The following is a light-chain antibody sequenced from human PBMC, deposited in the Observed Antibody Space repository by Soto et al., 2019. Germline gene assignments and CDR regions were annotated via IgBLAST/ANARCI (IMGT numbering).Light chain of an antibody. J-gene: IGLJ2*01. V-gene: IGLV3-1*01. Sequence: SYELTQPPSVSVSPGQTASITCSGDKLGNKYACWYQQKPGQSPVLVIYQDIKRPSGIPERFSGSNSGNTATLTISGTQALDEADYYCQAWDSLTVVFGGGTHLTVL. CDR3: QAWDSLTVV. CDR1: KLGNKY. CDR2: QDI.